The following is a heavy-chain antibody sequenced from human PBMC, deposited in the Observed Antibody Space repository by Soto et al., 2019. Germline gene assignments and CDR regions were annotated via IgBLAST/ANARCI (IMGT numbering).Heavy chain of an antibody. CDR1: GFTFSSYS. CDR3: AGNPYFWSGYYPAY. Sequence: EVQLVESGGGLVKPGGSLRLSCAAYGFTFSSYSMNWVRQAPGKGLEWVSSISSSSSYIYYADSVKGRFTISRDNARNSRYLQMNSLRAEDTAVYYCAGNPYFWSGYYPAYWGQGTLVTVSS. CDR2: ISSSSSYI. V-gene: IGHV3-21*01. D-gene: IGHD3-3*01. J-gene: IGHJ4*02.